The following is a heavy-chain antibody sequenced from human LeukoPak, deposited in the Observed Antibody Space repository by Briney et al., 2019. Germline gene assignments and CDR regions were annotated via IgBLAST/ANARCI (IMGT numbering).Heavy chain of an antibody. V-gene: IGHV1-2*02. CDR2: INPNSGDT. J-gene: IGHJ4*02. CDR1: GYTFTGYS. CDR3: ARDEIDGRHCHGGSGANCYYFHY. Sequence: GASVKVSCKASGYTFTGYSIHWVRQARGLGLEWIGWINPNSGDTNYAQNFQGRVTMTRDTSISTAFMELSGLRSDDTAVYYCARDEIDGRHCHGGSGANCYYFHYWGQGTLVTVSS. D-gene: IGHD2-15*01.